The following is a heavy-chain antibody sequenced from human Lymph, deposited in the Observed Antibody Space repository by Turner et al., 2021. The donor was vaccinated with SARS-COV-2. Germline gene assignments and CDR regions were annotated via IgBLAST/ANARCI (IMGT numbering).Heavy chain of an antibody. Sequence: QLQLEESGPGLVRPSETLSLTCSVSGGSISSQTNYWAWIRQAPGKGLQWIGSIYYSGSTYYNPSLKSRLTMSVDTSKNQFSLNLGSVTAADTAVYYCARRPGGNFDYWGQGALVIVSS. CDR3: ARRPGGNFDY. J-gene: IGHJ4*02. CDR2: IYYSGST. D-gene: IGHD1-26*01. V-gene: IGHV4-39*01. CDR1: GGSISSQTNY.